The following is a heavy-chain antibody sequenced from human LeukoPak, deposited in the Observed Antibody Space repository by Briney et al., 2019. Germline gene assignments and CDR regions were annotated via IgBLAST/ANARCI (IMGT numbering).Heavy chain of an antibody. Sequence: GGSLRLSCAASGFSFSSFRMNWVRQAPRRAPEWVPYISASTSSSSIYYADSVKDRFTISRDNTKNSLYLQMNSLRAEDTAVYYCVRDSSRWYDGGFDIWGQGTIVTVSS. CDR3: VRDSSRWYDGGFDI. CDR2: ISASTSSSSI. V-gene: IGHV3-21*01. D-gene: IGHD6-13*01. J-gene: IGHJ3*02. CDR1: GFSFSSFR.